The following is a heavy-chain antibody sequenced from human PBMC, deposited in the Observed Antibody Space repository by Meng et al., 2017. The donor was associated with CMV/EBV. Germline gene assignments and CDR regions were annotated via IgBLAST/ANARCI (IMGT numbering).Heavy chain of an antibody. CDR3: AKVQDSSGLEYYYYYYGMDV. D-gene: IGHD3-22*01. Sequence: GESLKISCAASGFSFSSYAVSWVRQAPGKGLEWVSAISGSGGSTYYADSVKGRFTISRDNSKNTLYLQMNSLRAEDTAVYYCAKVQDSSGLEYYYYYYGMDVWGQGTTVTVSS. V-gene: IGHV3-23*01. J-gene: IGHJ6*02. CDR1: GFSFSSYA. CDR2: ISGSGGST.